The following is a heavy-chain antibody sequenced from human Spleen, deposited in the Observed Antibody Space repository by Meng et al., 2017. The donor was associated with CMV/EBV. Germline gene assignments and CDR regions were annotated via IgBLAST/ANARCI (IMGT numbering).Heavy chain of an antibody. V-gene: IGHV4-55*01. D-gene: IGHD3-10*01. Sequence: LQESGRGLVNPSATLCPICDVSVDSIRRGNWGIWVRQPPGKGLEWIGEIHHSGSTYYTPSLKSRITMSVDTSKNQFYLKLSSVTAADTAVYYCARVGGHRYSAFFDSWGQGSLVTVSS. CDR1: VDSIRRGNW. CDR3: ARVGGHRYSAFFDS. J-gene: IGHJ4*02. CDR2: IHHSGST.